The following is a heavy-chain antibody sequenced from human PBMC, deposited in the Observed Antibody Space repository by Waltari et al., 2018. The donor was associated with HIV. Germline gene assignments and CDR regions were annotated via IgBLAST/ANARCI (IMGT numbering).Heavy chain of an antibody. CDR1: GGSISSFS. V-gene: IGHV4-4*07. CDR3: ARDPSSLGYCTNGVCTRDYYGMDV. Sequence: QVQLQESGPGLVKPSETLSLTCPVSGGSISSFSWRWPRPPAGNGLEWFGRIYTSGRTNYNPPLKSRVTMSVDTSKNQFSLKLSSVTAADTAVYYCARDPSSLGYCTNGVCTRDYYGMDVWGQGTTVTVSS. CDR2: IYTSGRT. D-gene: IGHD2-8*01. J-gene: IGHJ6*02.